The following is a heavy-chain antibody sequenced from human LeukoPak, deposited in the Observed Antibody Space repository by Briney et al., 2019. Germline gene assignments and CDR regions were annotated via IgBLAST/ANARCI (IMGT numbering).Heavy chain of an antibody. D-gene: IGHD4-11*01. CDR2: IGADSGDTHGDT. CDR3: AGGSSPYNWYFDL. Sequence: GASVKVSCKASGYTFTSYDINWVRQATGQGLEWMGWIGADSGDTHGDTHYAEKLQGRVTMTTDTSTDTAYMDLRSLTSDDTAVYYCAGGSSPYNWYFDLWGHGTLVTVSS. V-gene: IGHV1-18*01. CDR1: GYTFTSYD. J-gene: IGHJ2*01.